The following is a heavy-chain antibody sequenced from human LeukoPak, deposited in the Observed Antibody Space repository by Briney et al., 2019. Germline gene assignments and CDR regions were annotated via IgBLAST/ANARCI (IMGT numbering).Heavy chain of an antibody. J-gene: IGHJ4*02. V-gene: IGHV5-51*01. CDR2: IYPGDSDT. D-gene: IGHD2-2*01. Sequence: GESLKISCKGSGYSFTSYWIGWVRQMPGKGLEWMGIIYPGDSDTRYSPPFQGQVTISADKSISTAYLQWSSLKASDTAMYYCARQFGYCSSTSCAFDYWGQGTLVTVSS. CDR1: GYSFTSYW. CDR3: ARQFGYCSSTSCAFDY.